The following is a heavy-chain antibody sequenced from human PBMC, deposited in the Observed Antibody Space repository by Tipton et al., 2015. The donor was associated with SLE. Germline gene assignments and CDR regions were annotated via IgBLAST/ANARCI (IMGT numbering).Heavy chain of an antibody. V-gene: IGHV4-59*06. CDR2: IYYSGST. Sequence: TLSLTCTVSGGSISSHYWSWIRQPPGKGLEWTGYIYYSGSTYYNPSLKSRITISVDTSKKQFSLKLTSVTAADTAVYYCARAFGTSWQWWFDPWGQGTLVTVSS. J-gene: IGHJ5*02. CDR1: GGSISSHY. D-gene: IGHD2-2*01. CDR3: ARAFGTSWQWWFDP.